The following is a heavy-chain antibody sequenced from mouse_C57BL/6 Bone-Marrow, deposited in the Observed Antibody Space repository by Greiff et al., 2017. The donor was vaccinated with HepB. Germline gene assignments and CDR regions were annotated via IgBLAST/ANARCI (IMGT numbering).Heavy chain of an antibody. D-gene: IGHD3-1*01. CDR1: GFTFSDYG. CDR2: ISSGSSTI. V-gene: IGHV5-17*01. Sequence: EVKVVESGGGLVKPGGSLKLSCAASGFTFSDYGMHWVRQAPEKGLEWVAYISSGSSTIYYADTVKGRFTISRDNAKNTLFLQMTSLRSEDTAMYYCARNSWYAMDYWGQGTSVTVSS. J-gene: IGHJ4*01. CDR3: ARNSWYAMDY.